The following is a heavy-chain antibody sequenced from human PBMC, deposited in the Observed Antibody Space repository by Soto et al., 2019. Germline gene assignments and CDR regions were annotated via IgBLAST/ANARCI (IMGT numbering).Heavy chain of an antibody. Sequence: SETLSLTWAADGGSFSDYYGSWIRQPPGKGLEWIGEINHSGSTNKNPSLKSRVTMSVDKSKNQFSLNLNSVTAADTVVYYCAGSFGAHAIDQWGEGTLVTVSP. CDR1: GGSFSDYY. CDR2: INHSGST. J-gene: IGHJ4*02. CDR3: AGSFGAHAIDQ. V-gene: IGHV4-34*01. D-gene: IGHD1-26*01.